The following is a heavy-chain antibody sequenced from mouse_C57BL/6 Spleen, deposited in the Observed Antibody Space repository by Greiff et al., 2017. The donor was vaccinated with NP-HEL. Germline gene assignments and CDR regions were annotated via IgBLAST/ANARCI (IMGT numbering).Heavy chain of an antibody. CDR1: GYSITSGYY. CDR3: ANYDYDVYYFDY. Sequence: EVQLQESGPGLVKPSQSLSLTCSVTGYSITSGYYWNWIRQFPGNKLEWMGYISYDGSNNYNPSLKNRISITRDTSKNQFFLKLNSVTTEDTATYYCANYDYDVYYFDYWGQGTTLTVSS. CDR2: ISYDGSN. D-gene: IGHD2-4*01. J-gene: IGHJ2*01. V-gene: IGHV3-6*01.